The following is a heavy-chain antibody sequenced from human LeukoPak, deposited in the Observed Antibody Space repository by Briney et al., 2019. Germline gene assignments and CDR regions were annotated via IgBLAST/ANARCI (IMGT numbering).Heavy chain of an antibody. CDR1: NGSISRYY. Sequence: SETLSLTCTVSNGSISRYYWSWIRQPPGRGLDWIGYIYYTGSTYYNPSLKSRVTISVDTSKNQFSLKLNSVTAAETAVYYCARKSVAVRDAFDIWGQGTMVTVSS. V-gene: IGHV4-59*01. CDR3: ARKSVAVRDAFDI. J-gene: IGHJ3*02. D-gene: IGHD6-19*01. CDR2: IYYTGST.